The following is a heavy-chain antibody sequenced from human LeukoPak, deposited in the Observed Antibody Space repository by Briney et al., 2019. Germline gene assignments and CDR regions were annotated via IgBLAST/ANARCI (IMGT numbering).Heavy chain of an antibody. CDR3: ARESLRKGLIAARRVGIDY. J-gene: IGHJ4*02. CDR1: GYTFTSYY. D-gene: IGHD6-6*01. CDR2: INPSGGST. Sequence: RASVKVSCKASGYTFTSYYMHWVRQAPGQGLEWMGIINPSGGSTSYAQKFQGRVTMTRDTSTSTVYMELSSLRSEDTAVYYCARESLRKGLIAARRVGIDYWGQGTLVTVSS. V-gene: IGHV1-46*01.